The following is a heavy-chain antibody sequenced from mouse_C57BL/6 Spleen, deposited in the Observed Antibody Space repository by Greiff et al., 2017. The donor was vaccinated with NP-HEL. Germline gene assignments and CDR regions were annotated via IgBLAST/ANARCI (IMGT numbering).Heavy chain of an antibody. CDR2: IDPSDSYT. V-gene: IGHV1-59*01. Sequence: QVQLQQPGAELVRPGTSVKLSCKASGYTFTSYWMHWVKQRPGQGLEWIGVIDPSDSYTNYNQKFKGKATLTVDTSSSTAYMQLSSLTSEDSAVYYCARLGSYEYFDVWGTGTTVTVSS. D-gene: IGHD1-1*02. J-gene: IGHJ1*03. CDR3: ARLGSYEYFDV. CDR1: GYTFTSYW.